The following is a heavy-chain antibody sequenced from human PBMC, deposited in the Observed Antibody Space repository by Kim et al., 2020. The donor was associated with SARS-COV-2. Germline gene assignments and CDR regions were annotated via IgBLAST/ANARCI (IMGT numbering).Heavy chain of an antibody. J-gene: IGHJ4*02. V-gene: IGHV3-23*01. Sequence: GGSLRLSCAASGFTFSSYAMTWVRQAPGKGLEWVSTSDSGGSTYYADSVKGRFTISRDNSKNTLYLQMNSLRAEDTAVYYCAKAPWGYCSGGFCYGMVYVEYWGQGTLVTVSS. CDR2: SDSGGST. CDR3: AKAPWGYCSGGFCYGMVYVEY. CDR1: GFTFSSYA. D-gene: IGHD2-15*01.